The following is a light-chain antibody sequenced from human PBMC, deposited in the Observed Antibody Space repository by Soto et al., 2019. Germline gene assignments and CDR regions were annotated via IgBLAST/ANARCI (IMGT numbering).Light chain of an antibody. CDR2: DAF. V-gene: IGKV1-33*01. Sequence: QMPQSPSSLSTSVGDRVTITCQASQDINSYLSWYQQRPGKAPKLLIYDAFTLETGVPSRFSGSGSGTDFIFTISSLQPEDFATYYCQQYDTFPVTFGQGTRLEI. CDR1: QDINSY. J-gene: IGKJ5*01. CDR3: QQYDTFPVT.